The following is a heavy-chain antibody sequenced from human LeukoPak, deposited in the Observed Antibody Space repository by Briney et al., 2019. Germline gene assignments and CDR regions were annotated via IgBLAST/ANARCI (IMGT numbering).Heavy chain of an antibody. CDR2: ISISGFTK. J-gene: IGHJ4*02. CDR1: AFTFSSYE. D-gene: IGHD1-7*01. V-gene: IGHV3-48*03. Sequence: PGGSLRLSRAASAFTFSSYEMNWVRQTPGKGLEWVSHISISGFTKYYSDSVKGRFTISRDNAKNSLYLQMNSLRADDTAVYYCARGGELLFYFDYWGQGTLVTVSS. CDR3: ARGGELLFYFDY.